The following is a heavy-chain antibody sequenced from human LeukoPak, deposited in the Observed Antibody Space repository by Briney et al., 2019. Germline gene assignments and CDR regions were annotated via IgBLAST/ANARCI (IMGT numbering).Heavy chain of an antibody. J-gene: IGHJ5*02. CDR2: LNPKSGEA. V-gene: IGHV1-8*03. D-gene: IGHD7-27*01. Sequence: ASVNVSCKGSGSIFTTYDIGWVRQATGQGLEWMGWLNPKSGEAGYAQKFQGRVNISRNTSISTAYMELSSLRSDDTAIYYCARRKFLGWFDPWGQGTLVTVSS. CDR1: GSIFTTYD. CDR3: ARRKFLGWFDP.